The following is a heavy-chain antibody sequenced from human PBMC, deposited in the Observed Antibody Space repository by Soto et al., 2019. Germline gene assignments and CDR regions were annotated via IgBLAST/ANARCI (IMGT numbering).Heavy chain of an antibody. J-gene: IGHJ4*02. CDR2: INPNSGGT. Sequence: GASVKVSCKASGSPFTGYYMHWVRQAPGQGLEWMGWINPNSGGTNYAQEFQGRVTMTRDTSISTAYMELSRLSSDDTTVYYCARLTYYYGSGSPFFDYWGQGTLVTVSS. CDR1: GSPFTGYY. D-gene: IGHD3-10*01. CDR3: ARLTYYYGSGSPFFDY. V-gene: IGHV1-2*02.